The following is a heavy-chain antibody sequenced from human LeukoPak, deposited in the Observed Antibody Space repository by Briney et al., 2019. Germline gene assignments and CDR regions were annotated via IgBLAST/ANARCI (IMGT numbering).Heavy chain of an antibody. Sequence: ASVKVSCKASGGTFSSYAISWVRQAPGQGLEWMGWINPNSGGTNYAQKFQGWVTMTRDTSISTAYMELSRLRSDDTAVYYCARDDDGMDVWGQGTTVTVSS. J-gene: IGHJ6*02. CDR1: GGTFSSYA. CDR3: ARDDDGMDV. CDR2: INPNSGGT. V-gene: IGHV1-2*04.